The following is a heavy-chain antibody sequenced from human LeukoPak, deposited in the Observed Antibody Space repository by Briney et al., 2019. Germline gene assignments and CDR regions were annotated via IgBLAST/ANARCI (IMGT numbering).Heavy chain of an antibody. CDR2: VHTTTTIAAGTT. D-gene: IGHD6-19*01. J-gene: IGHJ4*02. CDR1: GFTLIKFG. CDR3: ASDGPVYGSGPLDY. V-gene: IGHV3-21*04. Sequence: GGSLRLSCTASGFTLIKFGLSWVRQAPGKGLEWVASVHTTTTIAAGTTFYADSVKGRFTISGDSSKNTVYLQMNTLRVEDTAVYYCASDGPVYGSGPLDYWGQGTLVTVSS.